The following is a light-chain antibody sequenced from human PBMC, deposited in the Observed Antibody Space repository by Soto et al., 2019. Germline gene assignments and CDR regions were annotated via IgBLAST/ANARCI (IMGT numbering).Light chain of an antibody. CDR2: SVS. J-gene: IGLJ1*01. Sequence: SVLTQPASVSGSPGQSITISCSGTSSDIGAYDHVAWFQQFPGKTPKLVIYSVSNRPSGVSYRFSGSKSGNTASLTISGLQADDEADYYCSSYTSSSTQVFGTGTKVTVL. CDR1: SSDIGAYDH. V-gene: IGLV2-14*01. CDR3: SSYTSSSTQV.